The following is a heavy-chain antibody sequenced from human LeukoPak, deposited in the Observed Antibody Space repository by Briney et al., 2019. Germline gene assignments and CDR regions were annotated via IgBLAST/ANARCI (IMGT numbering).Heavy chain of an antibody. CDR3: ARDRPNWNLDY. CDR2: IWYDGSNK. J-gene: IGHJ4*02. CDR1: GFTFSSYG. D-gene: IGHD1-1*01. V-gene: IGHV3-33*01. Sequence: GRSLRLSCAASGFTFSSYGMHWVRQAPGKGLEWVAVIWYDGSNKYYADSVKGRFTISRDNSKNTLYLQMNSLRAEDTAVYYCARDRPNWNLDYWGQGTLVTVSS.